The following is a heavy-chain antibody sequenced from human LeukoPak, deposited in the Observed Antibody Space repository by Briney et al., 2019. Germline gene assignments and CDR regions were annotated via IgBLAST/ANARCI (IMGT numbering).Heavy chain of an antibody. Sequence: APVKVSCKASGYTFTSYYMHWVRQAPGQGLEWMGVFNPSGGSTSYAQNFQGRVTMTRDTSTSTVYMELSSLRSDDTAVYYCARSSGWYPTDYWGQGTLVTVSS. CDR2: FNPSGGST. CDR1: GYTFTSYY. CDR3: ARSSGWYPTDY. D-gene: IGHD6-19*01. J-gene: IGHJ4*02. V-gene: IGHV1-46*01.